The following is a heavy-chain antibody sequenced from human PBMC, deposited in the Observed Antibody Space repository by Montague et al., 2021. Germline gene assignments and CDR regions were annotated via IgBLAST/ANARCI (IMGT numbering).Heavy chain of an antibody. CDR1: GPSITRNISS. D-gene: IGHD6-13*01. V-gene: IGHV4-39*07. CDR3: ARVFSSWYVGWFDP. Sequence: SETLSLTCTVSGPSITRNISSWAWSPQSPGRGLEWIGSIFYSGNPFSQPSPKSRITMAVDTSKNQFSLKLSSVTAADTAIYYCARVFSSWYVGWFDPWGQGTLVTVSS. CDR2: IFYSGNP. J-gene: IGHJ5*02.